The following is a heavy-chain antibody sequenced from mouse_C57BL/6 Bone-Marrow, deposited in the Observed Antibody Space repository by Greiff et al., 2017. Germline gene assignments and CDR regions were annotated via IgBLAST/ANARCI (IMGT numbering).Heavy chain of an antibody. D-gene: IGHD2-5*01. J-gene: IGHJ3*01. Sequence: QVQLKESGPGLVAPSQSLSITCTASGFSLTSYAIRWVRQPPGQGLEWLGVIWTGGGTNYNSALKSSLSISKDNSKSQVFLKMNSMQTDDTARYYYAGNSNYFAGFAYWGQGTLVTVSA. CDR2: IWTGGGT. V-gene: IGHV2-9-1*01. CDR3: AGNSNYFAGFAY. CDR1: GFSLTSYA.